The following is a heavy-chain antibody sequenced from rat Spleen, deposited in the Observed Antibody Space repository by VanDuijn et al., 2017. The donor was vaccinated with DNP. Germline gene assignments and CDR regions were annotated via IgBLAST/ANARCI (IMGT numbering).Heavy chain of an antibody. CDR3: ARSQGYYFDGSYYPFAD. CDR2: IWSGGTT. D-gene: IGHD1-12*02. CDR1: GFSLTRYG. Sequence: QVQLKESGPGLVQPSQTLSLTCTVSGFSLTRYGVSWVRQPPGKGLEWIGVIWSGGTTDYNSALKSRLIISRDTSKSHVFLKMNSVQTEDTAMYFCARSQGYYFDGSYYPFADWGQGTLVTVS. V-gene: IGHV2-16*01. J-gene: IGHJ3*01.